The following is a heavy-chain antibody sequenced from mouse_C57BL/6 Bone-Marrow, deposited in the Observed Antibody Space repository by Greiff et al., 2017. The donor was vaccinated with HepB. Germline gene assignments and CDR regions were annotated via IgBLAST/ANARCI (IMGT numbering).Heavy chain of an antibody. V-gene: IGHV7-3*01. Sequence: EVKLMESGGGLVQPGGSLSLSCAASGFTFTDYYMSWVRQPPGKALEWLGFIRNKANGYTTEYSASVKGRFTISRDNSQSILYLQMNALRAEDRATYYCARYRYYYAMDYWGQGTSVTVSS. J-gene: IGHJ4*01. CDR3: ARYRYYYAMDY. CDR2: IRNKANGYTT. CDR1: GFTFTDYY. D-gene: IGHD1-1*01.